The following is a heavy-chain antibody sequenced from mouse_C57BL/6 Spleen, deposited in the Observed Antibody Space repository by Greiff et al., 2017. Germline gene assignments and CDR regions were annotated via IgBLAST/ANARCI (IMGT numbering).Heavy chain of an antibody. CDR1: GYTFTSYW. V-gene: IGHV1-74*01. CDR2: IHPSDSDT. CDR3: AIERFYDGYYGYYAMDY. J-gene: IGHJ4*01. Sequence: QVQLQQPGAELVKPGASVKVSCKASGYTFTSYWMHWVKQRPGQGLEWIGRIHPSDSDTNYNQKFKGKDTLTVDKSSSTAYMQLSSLTSEDSAVYYCAIERFYDGYYGYYAMDYWGQGTSVTVAS. D-gene: IGHD2-3*01.